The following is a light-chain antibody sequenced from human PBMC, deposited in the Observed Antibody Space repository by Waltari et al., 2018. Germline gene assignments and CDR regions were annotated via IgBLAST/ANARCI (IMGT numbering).Light chain of an antibody. CDR3: CSYAGSITFWV. CDR2: DVT. V-gene: IGLV2-11*01. CDR1: SSHAGGYKY. J-gene: IGLJ3*02. Sequence: QSSLTQPRSESGSPGHPVTIYCPGTSSHAGGYKYYPWYQPHPGKAPKLIVYDVTKRPSGGPDRFSASKSDNTASLTISGLQAEDEADYYCCSYAGSITFWVFGGGTKLTVL.